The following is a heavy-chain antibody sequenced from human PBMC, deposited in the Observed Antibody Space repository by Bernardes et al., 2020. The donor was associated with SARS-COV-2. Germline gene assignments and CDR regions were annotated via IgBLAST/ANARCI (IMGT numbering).Heavy chain of an antibody. J-gene: IGHJ6*02. D-gene: IGHD6-6*01. V-gene: IGHV3-7*01. Sequence: GGSLRLSCVASGFTFSNYRMSWVRQAPGKGLEGVANIKQDGSEKYYVGSVKGRFTTSRDNAKNSLYLQMNSLRAEDTAVYYCVRDYINSFRSFYYYYGMDAWGQGTTVTSSS. CDR2: IKQDGSEK. CDR1: GFTFSNYR. CDR3: VRDYINSFRSFYYYYGMDA.